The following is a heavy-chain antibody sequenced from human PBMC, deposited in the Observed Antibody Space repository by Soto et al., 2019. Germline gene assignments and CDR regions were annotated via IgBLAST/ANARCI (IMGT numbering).Heavy chain of an antibody. Sequence: SETLSLTCTVSGGSISSYYWSWIRQPPGKGLEWIGYIYYSGSTNYNPSLKSRVTISVDTSKNQFSLKLSSVTAADTAVYYCARYSKTGDRYYYYYMDVWGKGTTVTVSS. D-gene: IGHD4-4*01. V-gene: IGHV4-59*01. CDR2: IYYSGST. CDR1: GGSISSYY. CDR3: ARYSKTGDRYYYYYMDV. J-gene: IGHJ6*03.